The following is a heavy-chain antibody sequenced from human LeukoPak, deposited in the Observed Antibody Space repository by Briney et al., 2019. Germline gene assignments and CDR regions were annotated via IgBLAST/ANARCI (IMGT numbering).Heavy chain of an antibody. J-gene: IGHJ4*02. CDR3: AKSSSGPVYFDY. CDR2: ISGSGGST. Sequence: PGGSLRLSCAASGFTFSNYAIHWVRQAPGRGLEWVSAISGSGGSTYYADSVKGRFTISRDNSKNTLYLQMNSLRAEDTAVYYCAKSSSGPVYFDYWGQGTLVTVSS. D-gene: IGHD3-22*01. V-gene: IGHV3-23*01. CDR1: GFTFSNYA.